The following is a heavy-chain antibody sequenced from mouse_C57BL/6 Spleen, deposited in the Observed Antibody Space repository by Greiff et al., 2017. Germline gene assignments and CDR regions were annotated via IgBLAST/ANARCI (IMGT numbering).Heavy chain of an antibody. Sequence: VQLQQSGAELVKPGASVKISCKASGYAFSSYWMNWVKQRPGKGLEWIGQIYPGDGDTNYNGKFKGKATLTADKSSSTAYMQLSSLTSEDAAVYFCASGGGNYAMDYWGQGTSVTVSS. J-gene: IGHJ4*01. CDR3: ASGGGNYAMDY. CDR1: GYAFSSYW. CDR2: IYPGDGDT. V-gene: IGHV1-80*01.